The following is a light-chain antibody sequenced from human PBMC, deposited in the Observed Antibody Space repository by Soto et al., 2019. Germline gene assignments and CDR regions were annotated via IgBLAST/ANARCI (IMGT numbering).Light chain of an antibody. Sequence: EIVLTQSPGTLSLSPGERATLSCRASQSVYSSSLAWYQQKPGQAARLLIYGASNRATGIPDRFSGRGSGTEFTLTISSLQSEDFAVYYCQQHGTSPITFGQGTRLEIK. CDR3: QQHGTSPIT. CDR2: GAS. J-gene: IGKJ5*01. CDR1: QSVYSSS. V-gene: IGKV3-20*01.